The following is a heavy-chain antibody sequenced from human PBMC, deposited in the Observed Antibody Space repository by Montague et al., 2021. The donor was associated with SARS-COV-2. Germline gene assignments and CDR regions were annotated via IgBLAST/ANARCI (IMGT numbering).Heavy chain of an antibody. CDR1: RLPFNGYA. Sequence: SLRLSCAASRLPFNGYAMHWVRQAPGKGLEWLTFISHDESNHRYADSVKGRFTISRDNSKNTLYLQMDSLRPEDTAVYYCSGEGYRSGSFYIDYWGQGTLVTVSS. CDR3: SGEGYRSGSFYIDY. V-gene: IGHV3-30*04. J-gene: IGHJ4*01. D-gene: IGHD1-26*01. CDR2: ISHDESNH.